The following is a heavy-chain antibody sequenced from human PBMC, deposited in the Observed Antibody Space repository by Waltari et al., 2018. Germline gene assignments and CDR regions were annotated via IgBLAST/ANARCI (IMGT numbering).Heavy chain of an antibody. CDR1: GFTFSSYG. V-gene: IGHV3-30*03. Sequence: QVQLVESGGGVVQPGRSLRLSCAASGFTFSSYGMHWDRQAPGKGLEWVAVISYDGSNKYYADSVKGRFTISRDNSKNTLYLQMNSLRAEDTAVYYCASAHSSGYLTLDYWGQGTLVTVSS. D-gene: IGHD3-22*01. CDR3: ASAHSSGYLTLDY. CDR2: ISYDGSNK. J-gene: IGHJ4*02.